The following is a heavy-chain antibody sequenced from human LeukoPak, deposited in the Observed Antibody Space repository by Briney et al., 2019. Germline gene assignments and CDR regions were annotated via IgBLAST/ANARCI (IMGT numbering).Heavy chain of an antibody. CDR1: GFIFSSYA. CDR2: ISDSGDYT. Sequence: GGSLTLSCAGSGFIFSSYAMSWVRQAPGQGLEWVSVISDSGDYTSYADSVRGRFTISRDNSRNTLYLQMISLRPEDTAVYYCAKDTSIGKYCTNGVCSPFDYWGQGTPVTVSS. CDR3: AKDTSIGKYCTNGVCSPFDY. D-gene: IGHD2-8*01. J-gene: IGHJ4*02. V-gene: IGHV3-23*01.